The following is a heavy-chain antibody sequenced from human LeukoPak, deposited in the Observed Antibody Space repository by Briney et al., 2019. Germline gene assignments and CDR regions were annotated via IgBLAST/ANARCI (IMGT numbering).Heavy chain of an antibody. CDR3: ARAAMFGELEGLTWFDP. V-gene: IGHV3-30*04. D-gene: IGHD3-10*02. CDR2: ISYDGSNK. Sequence: GRSLRLSCAASGSTFSRYAMHWVRQAPGKGLEWVAVISYDGSNKYYADSVKGRFSISRDNSRNTLYLQMNSLRAEDTAVYYCARAAMFGELEGLTWFDPWGQGTLVTVSS. CDR1: GSTFSRYA. J-gene: IGHJ5*02.